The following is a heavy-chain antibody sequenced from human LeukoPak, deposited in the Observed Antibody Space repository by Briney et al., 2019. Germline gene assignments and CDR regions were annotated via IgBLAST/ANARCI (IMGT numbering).Heavy chain of an antibody. CDR2: IRSKAYGGTT. V-gene: IGHV3-49*04. CDR1: GFIFADHA. D-gene: IGHD5-18*01. CDR3: TRGPIHLWLHCGTDV. J-gene: IGHJ6*02. Sequence: GGSLRLSCTASGFIFADHAMSWVRQAPGKGLEWVGFIRSKAYGGTTEYAASAEGRFTISRDDSKGIAYLQMDSLTTEDTAVYYCTRGPIHLWLHCGTDVWGQGTTVIVSS.